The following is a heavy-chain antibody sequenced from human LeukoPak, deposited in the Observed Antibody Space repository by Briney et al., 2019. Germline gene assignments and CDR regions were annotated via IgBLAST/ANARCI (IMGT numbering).Heavy chain of an antibody. V-gene: IGHV4-59*01. CDR1: GASISSYF. CDR3: ARVVHNWNYRLWFDP. CDR2: VSYSGSI. Sequence: SETLSLTCSASGASISSYFWTWIRQPPGKGLEWVGYVSYSGSINYNASLRSRVAISVDTSTNQFSLRLTSVTAADTAVYYCARVVHNWNYRLWFDPWGQGTLVTVSS. J-gene: IGHJ5*02. D-gene: IGHD1-7*01.